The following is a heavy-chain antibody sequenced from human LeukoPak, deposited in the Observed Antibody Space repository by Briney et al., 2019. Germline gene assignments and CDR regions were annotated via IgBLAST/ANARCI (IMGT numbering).Heavy chain of an antibody. CDR2: LSAYNGNT. D-gene: IGHD5-18*01. Sequence: VASVKVSCKASGYTFNSYGISWVRQAPGQGLEWMGWLSAYNGNTNYPQNLQSRLTMTTDTSTSTAYMELRSLRSDDTAVYYCARHGDTAMSILGGNWFDPWGQGTLVTVSS. CDR3: ARHGDTAMSILGGNWFDP. V-gene: IGHV1-18*01. CDR1: GYTFNSYG. J-gene: IGHJ5*02.